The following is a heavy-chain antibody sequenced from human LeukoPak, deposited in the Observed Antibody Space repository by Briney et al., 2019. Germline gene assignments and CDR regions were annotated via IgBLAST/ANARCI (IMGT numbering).Heavy chain of an antibody. CDR3: AHIHYYGSGSYGDY. J-gene: IGHJ4*02. D-gene: IGHD3-10*01. CDR1: GLTFSSYA. Sequence: GGSLRLSCAASGLTFSSYAMSWVRQAPGKGLEWVSGITGTGDSTFYADSVKGRFTISRDNSKSALYLQMNSLRAEDTALYYCAHIHYYGSGSYGDYWGQGTLVTVSS. CDR2: ITGTGDST. V-gene: IGHV3-23*01.